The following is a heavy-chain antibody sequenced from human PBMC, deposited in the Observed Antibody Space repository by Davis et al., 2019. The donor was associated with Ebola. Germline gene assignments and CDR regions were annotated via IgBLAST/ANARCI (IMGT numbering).Heavy chain of an antibody. CDR2: ISGSGGST. J-gene: IGHJ6*02. CDR1: GFTFSSYA. V-gene: IGHV3-23*01. Sequence: GGSLRLSCAASGFTFSSYAMSWVRQAPGKGLAWVSAISGSGGSTYYADSVKGRFTISRDNSKNSLYLQMNSLRAEDTAVYYCARDQVYYYGMDVWGQGTTVTVSS. CDR3: ARDQVYYYGMDV.